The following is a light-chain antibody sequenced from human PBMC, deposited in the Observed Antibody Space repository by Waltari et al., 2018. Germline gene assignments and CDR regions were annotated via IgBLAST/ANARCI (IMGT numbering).Light chain of an antibody. Sequence: DIVMTQSPDSLAVSLGERATINCKSSQSVLYSSNNKNYLAWYHQKPGKPPKLLIYWASTRESGVPDRFSGSGSGTDFTLTISSLQAEDVAIYYCQQYFTTPGTFGPGTKVDIK. J-gene: IGKJ3*01. CDR2: WAS. CDR3: QQYFTTPGT. V-gene: IGKV4-1*01. CDR1: QSVLYSSNNKNY.